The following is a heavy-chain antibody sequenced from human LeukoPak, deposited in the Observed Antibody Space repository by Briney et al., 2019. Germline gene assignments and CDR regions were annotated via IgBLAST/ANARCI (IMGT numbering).Heavy chain of an antibody. CDR2: IYYSGNT. Sequence: SETLSLTCTVSGGSISSSSYYWGWIRQPPGKGLEWIGSIYYSGNTYYNPSLKSRVTISVDTSKNQFSLKLSSVTAADTAVYYCARTSGQQLAPIDYWGQGTLVTVSS. CDR1: GGSISSSSYY. J-gene: IGHJ4*02. V-gene: IGHV4-39*01. D-gene: IGHD6-13*01. CDR3: ARTSGQQLAPIDY.